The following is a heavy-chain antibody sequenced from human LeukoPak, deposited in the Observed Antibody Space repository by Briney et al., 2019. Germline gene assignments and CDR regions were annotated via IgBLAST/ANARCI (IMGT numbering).Heavy chain of an antibody. CDR3: ARAGYYDSSGYNSDY. CDR2: ISSSSSNI. Sequence: GGSLRLSCAASGCTFSSYSMNWVRQPPGKGLEWVSYISSSSSNIYYADSVKGRFTISRDNAKNSLYLQMNSLRAEDTAVYYCARAGYYDSSGYNSDYWGQGTLVTVSS. D-gene: IGHD3-22*01. J-gene: IGHJ4*02. V-gene: IGHV3-48*01. CDR1: GCTFSSYS.